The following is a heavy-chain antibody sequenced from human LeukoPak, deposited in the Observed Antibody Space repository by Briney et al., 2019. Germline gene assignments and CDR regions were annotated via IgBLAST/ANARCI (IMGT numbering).Heavy chain of an antibody. V-gene: IGHV4-4*02. CDR2: VYHTGGI. CDR3: ARVFRLWGMEGDPWTFDV. Sequence: SETLSLTCTVSGASISSNNWWGCVRQSPEKGLEWIGDVYHTGGIIFTPSLESRLTLSVDKSKNQFSLKLSSMTAADTAVYYCARVFRLWGMEGDPWTFDVWGPGTMVIVSS. D-gene: IGHD2-21*01. J-gene: IGHJ3*01. CDR1: GASISSNNW.